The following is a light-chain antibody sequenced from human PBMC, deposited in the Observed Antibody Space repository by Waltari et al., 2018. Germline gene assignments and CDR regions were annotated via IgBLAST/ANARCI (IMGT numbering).Light chain of an antibody. J-gene: IGKJ1*01. CDR3: MHSRAWPWS. CDR2: NVS. V-gene: IGKV2-30*01. Sequence: IVMTQSPLSLSVTLGQPASIPSRSSQSLAYPDGNTYLNWFQQKAGQSPRRLFYNVSNRDSGVPDRFSGSGSGTDFSLKITRVEAEDVGVYYCMHSRAWPWSFGQGTKVEIK. CDR1: QSLAYPDGNTY.